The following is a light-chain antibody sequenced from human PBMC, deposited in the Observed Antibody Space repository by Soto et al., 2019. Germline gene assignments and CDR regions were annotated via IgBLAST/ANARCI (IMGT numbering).Light chain of an antibody. J-gene: IGKJ3*01. CDR2: AAS. CDR1: QSVTVNS. CDR3: QQYGDSPLT. V-gene: IGKV3-20*01. Sequence: EIVLTQSPGTLSLSPWEGVTLSCRASQSVTVNSLAWYQQKPGQAPRLLIYAASTRAAAVPDRFTGSGSGTDFALTISRLEPEDFGVYYCQQYGDSPLTSGPGTKVDIK.